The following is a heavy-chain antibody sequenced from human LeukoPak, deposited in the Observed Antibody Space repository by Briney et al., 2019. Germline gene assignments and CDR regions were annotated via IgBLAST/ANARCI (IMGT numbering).Heavy chain of an antibody. CDR2: INHSGST. CDR1: GGPFSGYY. Sequence: SETLSLTCAVYGGPFSGYYWSWIRQPPGKGLEWIGEINHSGSTNYNPSLKSRVTISVDTSKNQFSLKLSSVTAADTAVYYCAREGQQLVRAFDIWGQGTMVTVSS. V-gene: IGHV4-34*01. D-gene: IGHD6-13*01. J-gene: IGHJ3*02. CDR3: AREGQQLVRAFDI.